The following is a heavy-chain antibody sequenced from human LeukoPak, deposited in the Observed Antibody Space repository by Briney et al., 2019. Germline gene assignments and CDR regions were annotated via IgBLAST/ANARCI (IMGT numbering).Heavy chain of an antibody. CDR1: GYSISSGYY. J-gene: IGHJ6*03. CDR3: ARVVPAAIPRAYYYYYYYMDV. V-gene: IGHV4-38-2*01. Sequence: PSETLSLTCAVSGYSISSGYYWGWIRQPPGKGLEWIGSIYHSGSTYYNPSLKSRVTISVDTSKNQFSLKLSSVTAADTAVYYCARVVPAAIPRAYYYYYYYMDVWGKGTTVTVSS. D-gene: IGHD2-2*01. CDR2: IYHSGST.